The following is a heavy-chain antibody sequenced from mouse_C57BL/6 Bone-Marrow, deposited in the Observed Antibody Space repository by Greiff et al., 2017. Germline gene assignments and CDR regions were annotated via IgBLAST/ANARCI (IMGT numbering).Heavy chain of an antibody. V-gene: IGHV1-82*01. CDR1: GYAFSSSW. D-gene: IGHD2-4*01. CDR2: IYPGDGDT. Sequence: QVQLQQSGPELVKPGASVKISCKASGYAFSSSWMNWVKQRPGKGLEWIGRIYPGDGDTNYNGKFKGKATLTADKSSSTAYMQLSSLTSEDSAVYFCAGLRRVFDYGGQGTTLTVSS. J-gene: IGHJ2*01. CDR3: AGLRRVFDY.